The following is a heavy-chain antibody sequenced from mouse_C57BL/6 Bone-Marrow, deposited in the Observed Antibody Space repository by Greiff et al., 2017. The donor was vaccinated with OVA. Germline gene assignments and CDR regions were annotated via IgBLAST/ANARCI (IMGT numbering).Heavy chain of an antibody. V-gene: IGHV3-1*01. Sequence: EVKLQESGPGMVKPSQSLSLTCTVTGYSITSGYDWHWIRHFPGNKLEWMGYISYSGSTNYNPSLKSRISITHDTSKNHFFLKLNSVTTEDTATYYCASRYYGSSYGGYFDVWGTGTTVTVSS. J-gene: IGHJ1*03. CDR3: ASRYYGSSYGGYFDV. CDR1: GYSITSGYD. CDR2: ISYSGST. D-gene: IGHD1-1*01.